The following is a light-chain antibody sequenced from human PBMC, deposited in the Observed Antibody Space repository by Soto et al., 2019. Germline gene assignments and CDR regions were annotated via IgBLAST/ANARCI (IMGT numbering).Light chain of an antibody. J-gene: IGKJ4*01. CDR3: QQFWTTPVS. V-gene: IGKV4-1*01. CDR2: WAS. Sequence: IVMTQSPDSLAVSLGERATINCKSSQSLLYNSNNKTYLAWYQQRPGQSPKLLISWASNRESGVPDRFRGSGYGAAFTLTITSLQTEDVAVYYCQQFWTTPVSFGGGTKVEI. CDR1: QSLLYNSNNKTY.